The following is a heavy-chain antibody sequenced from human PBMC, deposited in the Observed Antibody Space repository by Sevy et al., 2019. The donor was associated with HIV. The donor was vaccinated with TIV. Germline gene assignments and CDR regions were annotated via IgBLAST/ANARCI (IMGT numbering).Heavy chain of an antibody. CDR3: AREGGGTYYYDSSGYYPHDAFDI. Sequence: SETLSLTCTVSGGSISSYYWSWIRQPPGKGLEWIGYIYYSGSTNYNPSLKSRVTFSVGKSQNQFSLKLGSVTAADTAVYYCAREGGGTYYYDSSGYYPHDAFDIWGQGTMVTVSS. CDR2: IYYSGST. D-gene: IGHD3-22*01. CDR1: GGSISSYY. J-gene: IGHJ3*02. V-gene: IGHV4-59*01.